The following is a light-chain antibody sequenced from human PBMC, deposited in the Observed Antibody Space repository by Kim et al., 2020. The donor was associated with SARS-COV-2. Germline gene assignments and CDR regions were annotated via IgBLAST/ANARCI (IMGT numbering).Light chain of an antibody. Sequence: SYELTQPLSVSVAPGKTARITCGGNNIGSKSVHWYQQKPGQAPVLVIYYDSDRPSGIPERFSGSNSGNTATLTISRVEAGDEADYYCQVWDSSNDHWVFGGGTQLTVL. J-gene: IGLJ3*02. CDR2: YDS. CDR3: QVWDSSNDHWV. CDR1: NIGSKS. V-gene: IGLV3-21*04.